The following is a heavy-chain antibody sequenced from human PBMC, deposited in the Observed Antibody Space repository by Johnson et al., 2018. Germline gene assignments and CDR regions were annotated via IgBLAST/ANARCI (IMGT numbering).Heavy chain of an antibody. D-gene: IGHD3-3*01. CDR1: GFTFSDHY. Sequence: EVQLLESGGGLVQPGGSLRLSCAASGFTFSDHYMDWVRQAPGKGLEWVGRTRNKANSYTTAYAASVKGRFTISRDDSKNSVYLQMNSLKTEDTAVYYCARASHTYYDFWSGSYYDMDVWGKGTPVTVSS. V-gene: IGHV3-72*01. J-gene: IGHJ6*03. CDR2: TRNKANSYTT. CDR3: ARASHTYYDFWSGSYYDMDV.